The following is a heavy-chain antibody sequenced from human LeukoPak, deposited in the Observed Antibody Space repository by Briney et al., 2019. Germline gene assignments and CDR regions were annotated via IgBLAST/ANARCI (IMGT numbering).Heavy chain of an antibody. J-gene: IGHJ5*02. D-gene: IGHD2-8*01. CDR3: SRVGTSSLRDWFDP. V-gene: IGHV3-30*04. CDR2: ISYDGSNK. CDR1: GFTFSSHA. Sequence: GGSLRLSCAASGFTFSSHAMNWVRQAPGKGLEWVAVISYDGSNKYYVDSVKGRFTISRDNSKDALYLQMNSLRAEDTAVYYCSRVGTSSLRDWFDPWGQGTLVTVSS.